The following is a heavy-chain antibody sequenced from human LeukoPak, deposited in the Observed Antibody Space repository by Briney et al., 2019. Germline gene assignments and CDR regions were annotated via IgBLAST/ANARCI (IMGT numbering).Heavy chain of an antibody. D-gene: IGHD3-22*01. CDR3: AGDYYDSSGYYPHNWFDP. J-gene: IGHJ5*02. V-gene: IGHV3-21*01. CDR1: GFTFSSYS. Sequence: GGSLRLSCAASGFTFSSYSMNWVRQAPGKGLEWVSSISSSSSYIYYADSVKGRFTISRDNAKNSLYLQMNSLRAEDTAVYYCAGDYYDSSGYYPHNWFDPWGQGTLVTVSS. CDR2: ISSSSSYI.